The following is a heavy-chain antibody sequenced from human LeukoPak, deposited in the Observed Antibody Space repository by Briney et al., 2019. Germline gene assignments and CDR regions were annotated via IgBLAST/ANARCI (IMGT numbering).Heavy chain of an antibody. V-gene: IGHV1-69*05. D-gene: IGHD2-15*01. Sequence: SVKVSCKASGGTFSSYSISWVRQAPGQGLEWMGGIIPIFGTANYAQKFQGRVTITTDESTSTAYMELSSLRSEDTAVYYCARGDRFTPYAFDIWGQGTMVTVSS. CDR2: IIPIFGTA. CDR1: GGTFSSYS. CDR3: ARGDRFTPYAFDI. J-gene: IGHJ3*02.